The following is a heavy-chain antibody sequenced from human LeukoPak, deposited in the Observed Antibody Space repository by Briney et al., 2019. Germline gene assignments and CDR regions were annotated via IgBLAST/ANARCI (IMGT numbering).Heavy chain of an antibody. D-gene: IGHD2-2*01. V-gene: IGHV1-2*04. CDR2: INPNSGGT. CDR3: ARGTRSVVVVPAASLDY. J-gene: IGHJ4*02. Sequence: GASVRVSCKASGYTFTSFGISWVRQAPGQGLEWMGWINPNSGGTNYAQNFQGWVTMTRDTSISTAYMELSRLTSDDTAVYYCARGTRSVVVVPAASLDYWGQGTLVTVSS. CDR1: GYTFTSFG.